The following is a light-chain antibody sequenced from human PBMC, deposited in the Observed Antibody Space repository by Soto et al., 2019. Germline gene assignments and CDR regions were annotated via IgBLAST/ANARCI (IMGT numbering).Light chain of an antibody. J-gene: IGKJ4*01. CDR3: QQYGSSPD. V-gene: IGKV3-20*01. Sequence: DIVFTQSPGTLSLSPGERATLSCRASQSVSSSYLAWYQQKPGQAPRLLIYGASSRATGIPDRFSGSGSGTDFTLTISRLEPEDFAVYYCQQYGSSPDFGGGTKVDIK. CDR1: QSVSSSY. CDR2: GAS.